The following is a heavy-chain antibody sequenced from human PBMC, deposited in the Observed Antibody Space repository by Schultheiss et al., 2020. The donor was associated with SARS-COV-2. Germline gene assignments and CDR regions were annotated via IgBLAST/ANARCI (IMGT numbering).Heavy chain of an antibody. J-gene: IGHJ2*01. D-gene: IGHD3-3*01. CDR2: IIPIFGTA. CDR3: ARDRYDFWSGYVSYWYFDL. CDR1: GGTFSSYA. V-gene: IGHV1-69*13. Sequence: VKVSCKASGGTFSSYAISWVRQAPGQGLEWMGGIIPIFGTANYAQKFQGRVTITADESTSTAYMELSSLRSEDTALYYCARDRYDFWSGYVSYWYFDLWGRGTLVTVSS.